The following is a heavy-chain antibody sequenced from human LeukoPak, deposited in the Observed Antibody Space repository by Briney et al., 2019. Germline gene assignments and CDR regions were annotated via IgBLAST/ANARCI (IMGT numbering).Heavy chain of an antibody. CDR2: ISSSSSTI. Sequence: GGSLRLSCAASGFTFSSYEMHWVRQAPGKGLEWVSYISSSSSTIYYADSVKGRFTISRDNAKHSLYLQMNSLRDEDTAVYYCAGLGSPPFQHWGQGTLVTVSS. V-gene: IGHV3-48*02. J-gene: IGHJ1*01. CDR3: AGLGSPPFQH. D-gene: IGHD3-10*01. CDR1: GFTFSSYE.